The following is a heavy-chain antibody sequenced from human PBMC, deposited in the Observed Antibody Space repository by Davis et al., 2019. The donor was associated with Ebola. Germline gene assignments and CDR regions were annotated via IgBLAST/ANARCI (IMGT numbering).Heavy chain of an antibody. V-gene: IGHV3-7*01. CDR2: IKQDGSEK. J-gene: IGHJ6*02. CDR3: ARGRGSPPLLYGMDV. Sequence: GGSLRLSCAASGFTFSSYWMSWVRQAPGKGLEWVANIKQDGSEKYYVDSVKGRFTISRDNAKNSLYLQMNSLRAEDTAVYYCARGRGSPPLLYGMDVWGQGTTVTVSS. D-gene: IGHD3-10*01. CDR1: GFTFSSYW.